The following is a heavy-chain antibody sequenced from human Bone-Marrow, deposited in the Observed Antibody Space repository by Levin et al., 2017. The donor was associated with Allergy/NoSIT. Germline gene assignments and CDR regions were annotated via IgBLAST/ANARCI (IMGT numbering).Heavy chain of an antibody. CDR3: VRGYNSFDS. CDR2: TRNKRNRYST. V-gene: IGHV3-72*01. D-gene: IGHD1-20*01. J-gene: IGHJ4*02. Sequence: SGGSLRLSCAASGFTFSDHYMDWVRQTPGKRLEWVGRTRNKRNRYSTEYAASVRGRFTISRDESQNSLYLQMSSLKTEDTAVYYCVRGYNSFDSWGQGTLVTVSS. CDR1: GFTFSDHY.